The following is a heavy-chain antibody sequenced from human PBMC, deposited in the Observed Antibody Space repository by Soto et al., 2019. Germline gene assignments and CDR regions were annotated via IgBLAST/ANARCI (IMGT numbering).Heavy chain of an antibody. D-gene: IGHD4-17*01. CDR1: SGSISSSNW. CDR3: ARFGYGDPHAFDI. Sequence: SETLSLTCAVSSGSISSSNWWSWVRQPPGKGLEWIGEIYHSGSTNYNPSLKSRVTISVDKSKNQFSLKLSSVTAADTAVYYCARFGYGDPHAFDIWGQGTMVTVSS. J-gene: IGHJ3*02. CDR2: IYHSGST. V-gene: IGHV4-4*02.